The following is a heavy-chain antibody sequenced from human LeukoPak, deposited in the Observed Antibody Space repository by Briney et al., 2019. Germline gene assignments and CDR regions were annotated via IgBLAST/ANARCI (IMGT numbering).Heavy chain of an antibody. D-gene: IGHD3-3*01. CDR2: IIPIFGTA. J-gene: IGHJ5*02. V-gene: IGHV1-69*05. CDR3: AREASYDFWSGYSEHNWFDP. CDR1: GGTFSSYA. Sequence: SVKVSCKASGGTFSSYAISWVRQAPGQGLEWMGGIIPIFGTANYAQKFQGRVTITTDESTSTAYMELSSLRSEDTAVYYCAREASYDFWSGYSEHNWFDPWGQGTLVTVSS.